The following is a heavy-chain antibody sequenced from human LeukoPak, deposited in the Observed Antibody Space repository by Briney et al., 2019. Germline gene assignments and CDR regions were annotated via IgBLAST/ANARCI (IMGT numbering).Heavy chain of an antibody. Sequence: ASVKVSCKASGYTYTSYDINWVRQDTGQGLEWMGWMNPNSGNTGYAQKFQGRVTMTRNTSISTAYMELSSLRSEDTAVYYCARDIVVVVPYGMDVWGQGTTVTVSS. V-gene: IGHV1-8*01. D-gene: IGHD2-15*01. CDR2: MNPNSGNT. J-gene: IGHJ6*02. CDR3: ARDIVVVVPYGMDV. CDR1: GYTYTSYD.